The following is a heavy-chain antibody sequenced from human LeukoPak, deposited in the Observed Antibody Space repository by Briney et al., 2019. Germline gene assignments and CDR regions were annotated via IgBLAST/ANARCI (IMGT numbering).Heavy chain of an antibody. Sequence: PSQTLSLTCTVSGGLNSSGSYYWSWIRQPAGKGLEWIGRIYSSGSTNYNPALRSRLTISVDTSKNQFSLKLSSVTAADTAVYYCASTICISTSCYPGVVDYWGQGTLVTVSS. CDR3: ASTICISTSCYPGVVDY. V-gene: IGHV4-61*02. CDR2: IYSSGST. CDR1: GGLNSSGSYY. D-gene: IGHD2-2*01. J-gene: IGHJ4*02.